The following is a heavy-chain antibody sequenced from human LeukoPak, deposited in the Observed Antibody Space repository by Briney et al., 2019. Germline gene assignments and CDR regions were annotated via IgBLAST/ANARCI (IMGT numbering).Heavy chain of an antibody. Sequence: PSETLSLTCTVSAGSVSSYYWSWIRQPPGKGLEWIGEINHSGSTNYNPSLKSRVTISVDTSKNQFSLKLSSVTAADTAVYYCARVHEIQLWSIHYYYGMDVWGQGTTVTVSS. CDR3: ARVHEIQLWSIHYYYGMDV. D-gene: IGHD5-18*01. V-gene: IGHV4-34*01. J-gene: IGHJ6*02. CDR1: AGSVSSYY. CDR2: INHSGST.